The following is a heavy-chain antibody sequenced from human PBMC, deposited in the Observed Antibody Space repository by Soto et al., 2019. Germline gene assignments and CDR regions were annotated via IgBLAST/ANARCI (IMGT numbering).Heavy chain of an antibody. Sequence: GGSLRLSCAASGFTFSSYWMSWVRQAPGKGLEWVANIKQDGSEKYYVDSVKGRFTISRDNAKNSLYLQMNSLRAEDTAVYYCAREEEGRIMIFGVVMPYGMDVWGQGTTVTVSS. V-gene: IGHV3-7*03. CDR2: IKQDGSEK. J-gene: IGHJ6*02. CDR1: GFTFSSYW. CDR3: AREEEGRIMIFGVVMPYGMDV. D-gene: IGHD3-3*01.